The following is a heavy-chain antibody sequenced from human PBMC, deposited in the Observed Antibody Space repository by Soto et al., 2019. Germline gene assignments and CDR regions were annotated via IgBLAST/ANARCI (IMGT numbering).Heavy chain of an antibody. CDR3: ARGGTYYYGSGSYYPASFDI. V-gene: IGHV1-18*01. CDR1: GGTFSSYA. CDR2: ISAYNGNT. Sequence: ASVKVSCKASGGTFSSYAISWVRQAPGQGLEWMGWISAYNGNTNYAQKLQGRVTMTTDTSTSTAYMELRSLRSDDTAVYYCARGGTYYYGSGSYYPASFDIWGQGTMVTVSS. D-gene: IGHD3-10*01. J-gene: IGHJ3*02.